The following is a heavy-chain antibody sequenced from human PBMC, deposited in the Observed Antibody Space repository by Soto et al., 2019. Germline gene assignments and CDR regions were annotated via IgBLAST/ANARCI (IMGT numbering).Heavy chain of an antibody. CDR1: GGSMSNYY. V-gene: IGHV4-59*01. J-gene: IGHJ4*02. CDR2: IYNSVST. Sequence: QVQLQESGPGLVKPSETLSLTCSVSGGSMSNYYWSWIRQPPGKGLEWIGYIYNSVSTNYNPSLKSXXTXSXXTSKSHFSLKVSSVTAADTAVYYCARDSGAAYFDYWGQGILVTVSS. CDR3: ARDSGAAYFDY. D-gene: IGHD1-26*01.